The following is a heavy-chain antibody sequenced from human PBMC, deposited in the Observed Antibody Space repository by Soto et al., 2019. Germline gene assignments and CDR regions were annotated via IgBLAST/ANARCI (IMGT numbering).Heavy chain of an antibody. V-gene: IGHV4-59*01. CDR3: ARRYGSAFDI. Sequence: QVQLQESGPGLVKPSETLSLTCTVSGGSISSYYWSWIRQPPGKGLEWIGYIYYSGSTNYNPSLKSRVTISVDTSKNQFSLKLSSVTDADTAVYYCARRYGSAFDIWGQGTMVTLSS. D-gene: IGHD3-10*01. CDR1: GGSISSYY. J-gene: IGHJ3*02. CDR2: IYYSGST.